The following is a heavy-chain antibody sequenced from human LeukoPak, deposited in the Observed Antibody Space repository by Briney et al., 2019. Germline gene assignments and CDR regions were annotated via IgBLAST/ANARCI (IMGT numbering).Heavy chain of an antibody. D-gene: IGHD3-10*01. CDR3: ARGITMVRGVTPRYYFDY. CDR1: GGSISSGGYS. CDR2: IYHSGST. Sequence: SETLSLTCAVSGGSISSGGYSWSWLRQPPGMGLEWIVYIYHSGSTYYNPALKSRVTISVDRSKNQFFLKLSSVTAADTAVYYCARGITMVRGVTPRYYFDYWGQGTLVTVSS. J-gene: IGHJ4*02. V-gene: IGHV4-30-2*01.